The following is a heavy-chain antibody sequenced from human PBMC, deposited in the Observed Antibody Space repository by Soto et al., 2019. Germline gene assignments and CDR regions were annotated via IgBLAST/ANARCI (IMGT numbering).Heavy chain of an antibody. CDR2: ISYDGSNK. CDR1: GFTFSSYA. D-gene: IGHD3-3*01. V-gene: IGHV3-30-3*01. Sequence: GGSLRLSCAASGFTFSSYAMHWVRQAPGKGLEWVAVISYDGSNKYYADSVKGRFTISRDNSKNTLYLQMNSLRAEHTAVYYCAREGDFWSGYVDYWGQGTLVTVSS. J-gene: IGHJ4*02. CDR3: AREGDFWSGYVDY.